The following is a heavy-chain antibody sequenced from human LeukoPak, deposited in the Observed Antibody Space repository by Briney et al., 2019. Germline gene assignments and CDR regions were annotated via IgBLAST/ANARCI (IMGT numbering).Heavy chain of an antibody. D-gene: IGHD1-26*01. J-gene: IGHJ5*02. CDR3: ARSSGSYLFDP. Sequence: SETLSLTCTVSGGSISSYYWSWIRQPPGKGLGWIGYIYYSGSTNYNPSLKSRVTISVDTSKNQLSLKLSSVTAADTAVYYCARSSGSYLFDPWGQGTLVTVSS. V-gene: IGHV4-59*01. CDR1: GGSISSYY. CDR2: IYYSGST.